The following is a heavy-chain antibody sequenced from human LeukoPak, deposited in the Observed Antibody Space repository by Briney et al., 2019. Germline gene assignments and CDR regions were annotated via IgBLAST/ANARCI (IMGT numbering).Heavy chain of an antibody. CDR3: ASSAGVVATSSYYYFDY. CDR2: INPNSGGT. Sequence: ASVKVSCTASGYTFTGYYMHWVRQAPGQGLEWMGRINPNSGGTNYAQKFQGRVTMTRDTSISTAYMELSSLRSDDTAVYYCASSAGVVATSSYYYFDYWGQGTLVTVSS. J-gene: IGHJ4*02. V-gene: IGHV1-2*06. D-gene: IGHD5-12*01. CDR1: GYTFTGYY.